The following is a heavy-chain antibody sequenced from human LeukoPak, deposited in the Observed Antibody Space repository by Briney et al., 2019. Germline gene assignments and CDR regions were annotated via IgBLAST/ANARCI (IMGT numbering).Heavy chain of an antibody. CDR3: ASRHYDSSGYYNEDAFDI. J-gene: IGHJ3*02. CDR1: GYSFTSYW. CDR2: IYPGDSDT. Sequence: GESLKISCKGSGYSFTSYWIGWVRQMPGKGLEWMGIIYPGDSDTRYSPSFQDQVTISADKSISTAYLQWSSLKASDTAMYYCASRHYDSSGYYNEDAFDIWGQGTMVTVSS. D-gene: IGHD3-22*01. V-gene: IGHV5-51*01.